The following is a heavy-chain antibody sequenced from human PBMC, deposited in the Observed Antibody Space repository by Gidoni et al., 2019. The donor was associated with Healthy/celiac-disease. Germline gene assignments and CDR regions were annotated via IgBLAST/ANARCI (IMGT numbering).Heavy chain of an antibody. V-gene: IGHV1-69*06. J-gene: IGHJ6*03. D-gene: IGHD3-3*01. Sequence: QVQLVQSGAEVKKPGSSVKVSCKASGGTFSSSATSWVRLGPGQGPEWMGGIIPIFGTANYAQKFQGRVTITADKSTSTAYMELSSLRSEDTAVYYCARDTNGNYDFWSGYYTLGRSYYYYYYMDVWGKGTTVTVSS. CDR3: ARDTNGNYDFWSGYYTLGRSYYYYYYMDV. CDR2: IIPIFGTA. CDR1: GGTFSSSA.